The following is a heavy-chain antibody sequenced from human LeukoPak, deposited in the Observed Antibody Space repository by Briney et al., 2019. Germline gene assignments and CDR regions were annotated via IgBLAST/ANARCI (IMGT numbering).Heavy chain of an antibody. CDR2: IWYDGSDK. CDR1: GFTFNTYG. CDR3: ARVGCTGGSCLAYNYYAMDV. Sequence: GGSPRLSCAASGFTFNTYGMNWVRQAPGKGLEWVAIIWYDGSDKYYADSVKGRFTISRDNSKNTLYLQVNTLRAEDTAVYYCARVGCTGGSCLAYNYYAMDVWGQETTLTVSS. V-gene: IGHV3-33*01. J-gene: IGHJ6*02. D-gene: IGHD2-15*01.